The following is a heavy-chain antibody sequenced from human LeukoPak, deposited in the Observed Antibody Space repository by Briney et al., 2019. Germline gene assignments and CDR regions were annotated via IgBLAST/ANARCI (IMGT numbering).Heavy chain of an antibody. Sequence: PGRSLRLSCAASGFTFSIYAMSWVRQAPGKGLEWVSGISGSGGNTYYADSVKGRFTISRDNSKNTLYLQMNSLRAEDTAVYYCAKGLGYSRDGMDVWGQGTTVTVSS. V-gene: IGHV3-23*01. D-gene: IGHD6-13*01. J-gene: IGHJ6*02. CDR3: AKGLGYSRDGMDV. CDR1: GFTFSIYA. CDR2: ISGSGGNT.